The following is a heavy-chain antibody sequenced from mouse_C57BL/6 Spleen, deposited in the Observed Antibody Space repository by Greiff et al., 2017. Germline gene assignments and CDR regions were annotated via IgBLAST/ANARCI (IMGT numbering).Heavy chain of an antibody. CDR2: IDPEDGDT. CDR3: YPVYYYGGSYWFAY. D-gene: IGHD1-1*01. Sequence: EVQLQQSGAELVRPGASVKLSCTASGFNIKDYYMHWVKQRPEQGLEWIGRIDPEDGDTEYAPKFQGKATMTADTSSNTAYLQLSSLTSEDTAVYYFYPVYYYGGSYWFAYWGQGALGTVS. V-gene: IGHV14-1*01. CDR1: GFNIKDYY. J-gene: IGHJ3*01.